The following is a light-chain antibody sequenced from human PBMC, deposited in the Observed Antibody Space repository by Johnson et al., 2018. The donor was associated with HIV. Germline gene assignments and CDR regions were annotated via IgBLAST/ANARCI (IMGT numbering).Light chain of an antibody. Sequence: QPVLTQPPSASGTPGQRVTISCSGSSSNIGSNTVNWYQQLPGTAPKLLIYRNNQRPSGVPDRFSGSKSGTSASLAISGLQAEDEADYYCAAWDDSLKGVFGTGTKVTVL. CDR2: RNN. J-gene: IGLJ1*01. V-gene: IGLV1-44*01. CDR3: AAWDDSLKGV. CDR1: SSNIGSNT.